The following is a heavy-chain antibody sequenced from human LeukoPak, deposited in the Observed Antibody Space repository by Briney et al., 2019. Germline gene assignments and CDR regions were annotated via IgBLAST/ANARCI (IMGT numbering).Heavy chain of an antibody. Sequence: KAGGSLRLSCAASGFTFSDYYMSWLRQAPGKGLQWVSYISSSGSTIYYADSVKGRFTISRDNAKNSLYLQMNSLRAEDTAVYYCARELNADDAFDIWGQGTMVTVSS. D-gene: IGHD2-8*01. CDR1: GFTFSDYY. CDR3: ARELNADDAFDI. V-gene: IGHV3-11*01. J-gene: IGHJ3*02. CDR2: ISSSGSTI.